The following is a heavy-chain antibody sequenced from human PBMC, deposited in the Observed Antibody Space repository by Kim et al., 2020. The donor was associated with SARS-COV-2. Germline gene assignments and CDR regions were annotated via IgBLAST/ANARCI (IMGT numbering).Heavy chain of an antibody. CDR2: TYYRSKWYN. Sequence: SQTLSLTCAISGDSVSSNSAAWNWIRQSPSRGLEWLGRTYYRSKWYNDYAVSVKSRITINPDTSKNQFSLQLNSVTPEDTAVYYCARFESAAGMPHAVDAFDIWGQGTMVTVSS. CDR1: GDSVSSNSAA. J-gene: IGHJ3*02. D-gene: IGHD6-13*01. V-gene: IGHV6-1*01. CDR3: ARFESAAGMPHAVDAFDI.